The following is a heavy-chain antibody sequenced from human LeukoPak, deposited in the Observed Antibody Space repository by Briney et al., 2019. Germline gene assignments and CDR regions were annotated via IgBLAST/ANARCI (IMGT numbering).Heavy chain of an antibody. CDR1: GFTFGDYA. Sequence: GGSLRLSCTASGFTFGDYAMSWVRQAPGKGLEWVGFIRSKAYGGTTEYAASVKGRFTISRDDSKSIAYLQMNSLKTEDTAVYYCTIPSVGYSYGYNYWGQGTLVTVSS. CDR2: IRSKAYGGTT. D-gene: IGHD5-18*01. CDR3: TIPSVGYSYGYNY. V-gene: IGHV3-49*04. J-gene: IGHJ4*02.